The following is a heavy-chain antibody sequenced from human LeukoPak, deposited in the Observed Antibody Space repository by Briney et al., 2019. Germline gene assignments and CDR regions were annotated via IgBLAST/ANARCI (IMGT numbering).Heavy chain of an antibody. CDR3: ARDDEKSVGVIAAR. Sequence: ASVKVSCKASGYTFTSYDINWVRQATGQGLEWMGWMNPNSGNTGYAQKFQGRVTITADESTSTAYMELSSLRSEDTAVYYCARDDEKSVGVIAARWGQGTLVTVSS. CDR1: GYTFTSYD. CDR2: MNPNSGNT. J-gene: IGHJ4*02. D-gene: IGHD6-6*01. V-gene: IGHV1-8*03.